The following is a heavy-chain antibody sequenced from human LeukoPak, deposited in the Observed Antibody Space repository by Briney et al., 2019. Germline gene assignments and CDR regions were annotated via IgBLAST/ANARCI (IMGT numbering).Heavy chain of an antibody. Sequence: GGSLRLSCAASGFNFSSYAMSWVRQTPGKGLEWVSAISGSGGSTYYADSVKGRFTISRDNSKNTLYLQMNSLRAEDTAVYYCAKSPSRSGIAAAVFDYWGQGTLVTVSS. CDR2: ISGSGGST. CDR1: GFNFSSYA. D-gene: IGHD6-13*01. CDR3: AKSPSRSGIAAAVFDY. J-gene: IGHJ4*02. V-gene: IGHV3-23*01.